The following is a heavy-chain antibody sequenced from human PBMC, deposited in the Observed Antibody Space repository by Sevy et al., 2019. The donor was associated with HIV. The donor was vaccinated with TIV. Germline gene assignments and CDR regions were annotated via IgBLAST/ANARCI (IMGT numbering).Heavy chain of an antibody. CDR3: AGAGMSVDGTYWYLDL. V-gene: IGHV4-59*01. D-gene: IGHD6-19*01. CDR2: IYYTGST. CDR1: GGSISSYY. J-gene: IGHJ2*01. Sequence: SETLSLTCTVSGGSISSYYWNRIRQSPEKGLEWIGYIYYTGSTNYNPSLKSRVTISVDTSKNQFSLKLSSVTAADTAVYFCAGAGMSVDGTYWYLDLWGRGTLVTVSS.